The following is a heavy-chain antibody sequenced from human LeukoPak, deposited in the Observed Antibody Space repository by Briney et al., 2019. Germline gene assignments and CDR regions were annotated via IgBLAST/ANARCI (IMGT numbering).Heavy chain of an antibody. CDR1: GGSISSYY. Sequence: SETLSLTCTVSGGSISSYYWSWIRQPPGKGLEWIGYIYYSGSTNHNPSLKSRVTISVDTSKNQFSLKLSSVTAADTAVYYCARDGARGYSYGWFLGAFDIWGQGTMVTVSS. D-gene: IGHD5-18*01. J-gene: IGHJ3*02. V-gene: IGHV4-59*01. CDR2: IYYSGST. CDR3: ARDGARGYSYGWFLGAFDI.